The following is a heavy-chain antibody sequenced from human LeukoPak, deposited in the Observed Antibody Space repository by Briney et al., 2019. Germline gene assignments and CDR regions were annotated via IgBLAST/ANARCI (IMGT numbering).Heavy chain of an antibody. CDR1: GFTFSSYS. Sequence: GGSLRLSSAASGFTFSSYSMNWVRQAPGKGLEWVSYISSSSSTIYYADSVKGRFTIPRDNAKNSLYLQMNSLRAEDTAVYYCARGHMVRGFDYWGQGTLVTVSS. D-gene: IGHD3-10*01. CDR2: ISSSSSTI. J-gene: IGHJ4*02. CDR3: ARGHMVRGFDY. V-gene: IGHV3-48*01.